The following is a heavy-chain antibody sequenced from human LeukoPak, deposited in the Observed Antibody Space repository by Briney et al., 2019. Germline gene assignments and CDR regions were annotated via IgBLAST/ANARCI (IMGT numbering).Heavy chain of an antibody. CDR2: INPTGGDT. CDR1: GYTLTSYY. Sequence: ASVKVSCKASGYTLTSYYLHWVRQAPGQGLEWMGIINPTGGDTTYAQKFQGRVTMTRDMSTSTFYMELSSLRYEDTAVYFCARGLCAGGSCYVLDYWGQGTLVTVSS. D-gene: IGHD2-15*01. CDR3: ARGLCAGGSCYVLDY. J-gene: IGHJ4*02. V-gene: IGHV1-46*01.